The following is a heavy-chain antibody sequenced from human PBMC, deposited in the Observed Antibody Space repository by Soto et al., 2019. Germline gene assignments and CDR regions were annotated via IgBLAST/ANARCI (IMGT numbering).Heavy chain of an antibody. D-gene: IGHD3-10*01. CDR1: GGTFSSYA. Sequence: QVQLVQSGAEVKKPGSSVKVSCKASGGTFSSYAISWVRQAPGQGLEWMGGIIPIFGTANYAQKFQGRVTITTEESTSRAYTEMSSLRAEDTAVYYCARGVSGSRAYCCYGMDVWGQGTTVTVSS. V-gene: IGHV1-69*05. CDR2: IIPIFGTA. J-gene: IGHJ6*02. CDR3: ARGVSGSRAYCCYGMDV.